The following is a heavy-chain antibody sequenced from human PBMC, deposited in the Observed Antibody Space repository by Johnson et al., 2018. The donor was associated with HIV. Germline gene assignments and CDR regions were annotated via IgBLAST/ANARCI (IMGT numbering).Heavy chain of an antibody. CDR3: ARVSRLGDLELLSDTLDI. CDR1: GFTFSDYW. V-gene: IGHV3-7*05. Sequence: VQLVESGGGLVQPGGSLRLSCAGSGFTFSDYWMKWVRQAPGKGLEWVAKIKQDGSETYYVASVKGRFTIPRDTAKNVLLLQMNTLRVEDTALYYCARVSRLGDLELLSDTLDIWGQGTMVTVSS. CDR2: IKQDGSET. J-gene: IGHJ3*02. D-gene: IGHD3-10*01.